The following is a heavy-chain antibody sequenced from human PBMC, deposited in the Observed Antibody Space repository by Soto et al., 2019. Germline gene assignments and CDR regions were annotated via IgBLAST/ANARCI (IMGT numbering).Heavy chain of an antibody. J-gene: IGHJ6*02. CDR2: ISAYNGNT. D-gene: IGHD5-18*01. V-gene: IGHV1-18*04. Sequence: GASVKVSCKASGYTFTGYYMHWVRQAPGQGLEWMGWISAYNGNTNYAQKLRGRVTMTTDTSTSTAYMELRSLRSDDTAVYYCVRDQGYSYGAYYYYDMDVWGQGTTVTVSS. CDR3: VRDQGYSYGAYYYYDMDV. CDR1: GYTFTGYY.